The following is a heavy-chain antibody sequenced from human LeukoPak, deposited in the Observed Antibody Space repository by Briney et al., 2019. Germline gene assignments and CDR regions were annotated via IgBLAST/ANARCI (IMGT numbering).Heavy chain of an antibody. D-gene: IGHD6-13*01. V-gene: IGHV4-34*01. CDR1: GGSFSGYY. CDR2: INHSGST. J-gene: IGHJ4*02. Sequence: SETLSLTCAVYGGSFSGYYWSWIRQPPGKGLEWIGEINHSGSTNYNPSLKSRVTISVDTSKNQFSLKLSSVTAADKAVYYCARGGGIAAQTYYFDYWGQGTLVTVSS. CDR3: ARGGGIAAQTYYFDY.